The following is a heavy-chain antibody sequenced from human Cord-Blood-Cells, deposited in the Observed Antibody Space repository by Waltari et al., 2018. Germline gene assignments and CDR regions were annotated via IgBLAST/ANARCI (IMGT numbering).Heavy chain of an antibody. Sequence: QVQLVQSGAAVKKPGASVKVSCKVSGYTLTELSMPWLRQAPGKGLEWMGGFDPEDGETIYAQKFQGRVTMTEDTSTDTAYMELSSLRSEDTAVYYCATSLTGTTKGDAFDIWGQGTMVTVSS. V-gene: IGHV1-24*01. CDR1: GYTLTELS. CDR3: ATSLTGTTKGDAFDI. J-gene: IGHJ3*02. CDR2: FDPEDGET. D-gene: IGHD1-7*01.